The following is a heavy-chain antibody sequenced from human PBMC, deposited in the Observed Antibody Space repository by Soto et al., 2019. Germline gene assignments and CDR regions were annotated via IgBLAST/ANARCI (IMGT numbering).Heavy chain of an antibody. Sequence: SETLSLTCTVSGGSISSGGYYWSWIRQHPGKGLEWIGYIYYSGSTYYNPSLKSRVTISVDTSKNQFSLKLSSVTAADTAVYYCAASDSSGRWLDYWGQGTLVTVSS. V-gene: IGHV4-31*03. D-gene: IGHD3-22*01. CDR3: AASDSSGRWLDY. CDR2: IYYSGST. CDR1: GGSISSGGYY. J-gene: IGHJ4*02.